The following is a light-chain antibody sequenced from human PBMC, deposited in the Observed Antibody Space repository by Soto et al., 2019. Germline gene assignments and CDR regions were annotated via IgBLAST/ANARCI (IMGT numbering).Light chain of an antibody. V-gene: IGKV3-20*01. Sequence: EIVLTQSPGTLSLSPGERATLSCRASQSVSSSYLAWYQQKPGQAPRLLIYGASSRATGIPDRFSGSGSGTDFSLTISRLEPEDFAVYYCQQYGSSVYTFGQGTEPEIK. J-gene: IGKJ2*01. CDR1: QSVSSSY. CDR3: QQYGSSVYT. CDR2: GAS.